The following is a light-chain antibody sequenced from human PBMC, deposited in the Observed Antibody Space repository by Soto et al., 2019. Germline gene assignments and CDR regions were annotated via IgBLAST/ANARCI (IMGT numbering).Light chain of an antibody. CDR1: ALPKQY. Sequence: SYELTQPPSVSVSPGQTARITCSGDALPKQYAYWYQQKPGQAPVLVIYKDSERPSGIPERFSGSSSGTTVTSTISGVQAEDEADYYCQSADSSGFWVFGGGTKLTVL. V-gene: IGLV3-25*03. CDR3: QSADSSGFWV. CDR2: KDS. J-gene: IGLJ3*02.